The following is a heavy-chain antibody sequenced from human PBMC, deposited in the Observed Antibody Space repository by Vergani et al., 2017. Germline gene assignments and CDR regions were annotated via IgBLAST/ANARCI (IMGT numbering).Heavy chain of an antibody. D-gene: IGHD2-2*01. CDR1: GFTFSSSA. J-gene: IGHJ6*03. Sequence: EVQLLESGGGLVQPGGSLRLSCAASGFTFSSSAMTWVRQAPGKGLEWVSASSGSGGSTYYADSVKGRFTISRDNSKNTLYLQMNSLRAEDTAVYYCAKGSCSSTSCHPYYYYYMDVWGKGTTVTVSS. CDR3: AKGSCSSTSCHPYYYYYMDV. V-gene: IGHV3-23*01. CDR2: SSGSGGST.